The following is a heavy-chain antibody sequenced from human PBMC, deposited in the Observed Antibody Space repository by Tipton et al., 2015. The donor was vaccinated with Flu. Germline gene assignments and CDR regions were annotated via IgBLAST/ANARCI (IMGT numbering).Heavy chain of an antibody. CDR3: ARGSGYYFFDY. J-gene: IGHJ4*02. D-gene: IGHD3-22*01. V-gene: IGHV4-34*01. CDR2: INHSGST. CDR1: GGSFSGYY. Sequence: LRLSCAVYGGSFSGYYWSWIRQPPGRGLEWIGVINHSGSTNYNPSLKSRVTISVDTSKNQFSLKLSSVTAADTAVYYCARGSGYYFFDYWGQGTLVTASS.